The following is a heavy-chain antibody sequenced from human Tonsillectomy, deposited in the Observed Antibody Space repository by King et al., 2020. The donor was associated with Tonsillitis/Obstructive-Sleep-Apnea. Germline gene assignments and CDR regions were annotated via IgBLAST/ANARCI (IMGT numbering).Heavy chain of an antibody. J-gene: IGHJ4*02. CDR2: IDWDDDK. V-gene: IGHV2-70*04. CDR1: GFSLSTSGMC. CDR3: ARIRSISCLGDY. D-gene: IGHD3-3*02. Sequence: TLQESGPALVKPTQTLTLTCTFSGFSLSTSGMCVSWVRQPPGKALEWLARIDWDDDKFYNTSLKTRLTISKDTSKNQVVLTMTNMDPVDTATYYCARIRSISCLGDYWGQGTLVTVSS.